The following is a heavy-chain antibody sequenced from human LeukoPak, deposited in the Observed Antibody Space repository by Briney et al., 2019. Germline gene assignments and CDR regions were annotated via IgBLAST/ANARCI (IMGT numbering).Heavy chain of an antibody. Sequence: ASVKVSCKASGDIFRRYGVTWARQAPGQGPGWMGWVRPYNGDPEYAQKFQGRVTMSTDTSTDTSYMELRSLGSDDTAVYYCARPYSANWHPHPYRMDVWGQGTTVIVSS. D-gene: IGHD1-1*01. J-gene: IGHJ6*02. CDR2: VRPYNGDP. V-gene: IGHV1-18*04. CDR1: GDIFRRYG. CDR3: ARPYSANWHPHPYRMDV.